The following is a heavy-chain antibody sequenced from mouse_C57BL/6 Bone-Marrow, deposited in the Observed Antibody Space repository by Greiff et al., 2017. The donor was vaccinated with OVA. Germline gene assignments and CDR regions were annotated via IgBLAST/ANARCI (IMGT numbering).Heavy chain of an antibody. CDR3: VRQGSSSFAY. CDR2: IRSKSNNYAT. D-gene: IGHD1-1*01. V-gene: IGHV10-1*01. J-gene: IGHJ3*01. CDR1: GFSFNTYA. Sequence: EVKVVESGGGLVQPKGSLKLSCAASGFSFNTYAMNWVRQAPGKGLEWVARIRSKSNNYATYYADSVKDRFTISRDDSESMLYLQMNNLKTEDTAMYYCVRQGSSSFAYWGQGTLVTVSA.